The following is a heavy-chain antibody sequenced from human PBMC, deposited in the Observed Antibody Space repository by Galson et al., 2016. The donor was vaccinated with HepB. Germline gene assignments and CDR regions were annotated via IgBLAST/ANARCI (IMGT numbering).Heavy chain of an antibody. CDR2: ISACNGHT. CDR3: ARDRFSILTGGYLDI. D-gene: IGHD3-9*01. V-gene: IGHV1-18*01. Sequence: SVKVSCKASGYTFTTYGVSWVRQAPGQGLEWMGWISACNGHTNYAQKLQGRVTMTTDTSTSTAYMELRSLKSDDTAVYYCARDRFSILTGGYLDIWGQGTRVTVSS. CDR1: GYTFTTYG. J-gene: IGHJ3*02.